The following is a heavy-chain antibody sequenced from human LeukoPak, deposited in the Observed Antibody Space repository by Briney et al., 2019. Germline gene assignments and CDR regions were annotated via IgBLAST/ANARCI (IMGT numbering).Heavy chain of an antibody. CDR3: APPVATTTLRFGY. J-gene: IGHJ4*02. CDR2: MYSSGST. Sequence: SETLSLTCTVSGGSITNFYWTWIRQPPGKGLEWIGYMYSSGSTNYNPSLKSRLTISVDTSKNQFSLKLNSVTAADTAVYYCAPPVATTTLRFGYWGQGTLVTVSS. CDR1: GGSITNFY. D-gene: IGHD5-12*01. V-gene: IGHV4-59*01.